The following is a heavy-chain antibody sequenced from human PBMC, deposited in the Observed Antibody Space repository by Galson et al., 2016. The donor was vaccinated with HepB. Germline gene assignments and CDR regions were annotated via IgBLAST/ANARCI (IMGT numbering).Heavy chain of an antibody. CDR3: ARAHAAAAVSYRFDS. J-gene: IGHJ4*02. D-gene: IGHD6-13*01. CDR2: IIPVFRTT. CDR1: GGTLSSYD. V-gene: IGHV1-69*13. Sequence: SVKVSCKASGGTLSSYDISWVRQAPGQGLEWMGGIIPVFRTTNYAQKFQGRVTIIADESTSTAYMEISSLRSEDTAIYYCARAHAAAAVSYRFDSWGQGTLVTVSS.